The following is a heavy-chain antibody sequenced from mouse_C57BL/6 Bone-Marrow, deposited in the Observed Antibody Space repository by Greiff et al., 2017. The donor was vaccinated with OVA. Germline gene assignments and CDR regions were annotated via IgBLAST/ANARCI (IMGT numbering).Heavy chain of an antibody. V-gene: IGHV1-7*01. D-gene: IGHD1-1*01. J-gene: IGHJ4*01. CDR1: GYTFTSYW. Sequence: VQLQQSGAELAKPGASVKLSCKASGYTFTSYWMHWVKQRPGQGLEWIGYINPSSGYTKYNQKFKDKATLTADKSSSTAYMQPSSLTYEDSAVYYCAESRFYGLYAMDYWGQGTSVTVSS. CDR2: INPSSGYT. CDR3: AESRFYGLYAMDY.